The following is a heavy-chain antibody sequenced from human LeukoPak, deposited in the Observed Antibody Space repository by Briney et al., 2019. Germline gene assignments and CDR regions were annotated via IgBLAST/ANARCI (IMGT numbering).Heavy chain of an antibody. D-gene: IGHD3-3*01. J-gene: IGHJ5*02. CDR2: INPNSGGT. CDR3: ARVAAQGDDFWSGYYWIWFDP. CDR1: GYTFTGYY. V-gene: IGHV1-2*02. Sequence: ASVKVSCKASGYTFTGYYMHWVRQAPGQGLEWMGWINPNSGGTNYAQKFQGRVTMTRDTSISTAYMELSRLRSDDTAVYYCARVAAQGDDFWSGYYWIWFDPWGQGTLVTVSS.